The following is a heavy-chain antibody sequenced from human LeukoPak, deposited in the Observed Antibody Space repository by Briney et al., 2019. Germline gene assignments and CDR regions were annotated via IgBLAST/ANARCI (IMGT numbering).Heavy chain of an antibody. CDR3: VSPRGFSYGYFDY. V-gene: IGHV4-39*01. J-gene: IGHJ4*02. Sequence: KPSATLSLTCTVSGGSISSSSAYWGWIRQPPGKGLEWIGSIYYSKNTYYNPSLKSRVTISADTSKNQFSLTLGSVSATDTAVYYCVSPRGFSYGYFDYWGQGTLVTVSS. CDR1: GGSISSSSAY. D-gene: IGHD5-18*01. CDR2: IYYSKNT.